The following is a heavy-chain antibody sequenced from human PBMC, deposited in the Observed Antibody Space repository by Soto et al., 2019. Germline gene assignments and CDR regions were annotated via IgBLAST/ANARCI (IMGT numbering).Heavy chain of an antibody. CDR2: INPNSGGT. CDR1: VYTFTGYY. CDR3: ARDGSRGYSYGYFGY. V-gene: IGHV1-2*04. Sequence: ASVKVSCKAAVYTFTGYYMHWVRQAPGQGLEWMGWINPNSGGTNYAQKFQGWVTMTRDTSISTAYMELSRLRSDDTAVYYCARDGSRGYSYGYFGYWGQGTLVTVSS. J-gene: IGHJ4*02. D-gene: IGHD5-18*01.